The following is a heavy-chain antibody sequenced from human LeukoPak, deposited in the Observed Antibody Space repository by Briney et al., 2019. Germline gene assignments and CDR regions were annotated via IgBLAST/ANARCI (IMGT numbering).Heavy chain of an antibody. CDR1: GFTFDDYA. D-gene: IGHD6-13*01. CDR3: AKELAAAGTFDY. J-gene: IGHJ4*02. V-gene: IGHV3-9*01. CDR2: ISWNSGSI. Sequence: PGRSLRLSSAASGFTFDDYAMHWVRQAPGKGLEWVSGISWNSGSIGYADSVKGRFTISRDNAKNSLYLQMNSLRAEDTALYYCAKELAAAGTFDYWGQGTLVTGSS.